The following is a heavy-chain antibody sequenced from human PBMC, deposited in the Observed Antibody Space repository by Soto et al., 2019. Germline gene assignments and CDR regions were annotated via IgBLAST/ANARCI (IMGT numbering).Heavy chain of an antibody. J-gene: IGHJ4*02. D-gene: IGHD3-10*01. CDR3: ARGRASGSYYLLDY. CDR1: GDTFTTYD. V-gene: IGHV1-8*01. Sequence: ASVKVSFTASGDTFTTYDINWLRQATGHGLEWMGWINPNSGNIGYAQRFQGRVTMTRDTAIRTAYMEVSSLRSDDTAVYYCARGRASGSYYLLDYWGQGTLVTVSS. CDR2: INPNSGNI.